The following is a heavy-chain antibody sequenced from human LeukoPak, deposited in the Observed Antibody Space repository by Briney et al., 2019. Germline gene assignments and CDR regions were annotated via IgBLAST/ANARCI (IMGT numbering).Heavy chain of an antibody. CDR2: IYYSGTT. V-gene: IGHV4-39*01. Sequence: PSETLSLXCTVSGGSISSSHYYWVWIRQTPGKGLEWIGTIYYSGTTYYNPSLESRATISEDTSKNQFSLTLRSVTAADTAVYYCARQISDYYYYYIDVWGKGTTVTVSS. CDR3: ARQISDYYYYYIDV. J-gene: IGHJ6*03. D-gene: IGHD3-10*01. CDR1: GGSISSSHYY.